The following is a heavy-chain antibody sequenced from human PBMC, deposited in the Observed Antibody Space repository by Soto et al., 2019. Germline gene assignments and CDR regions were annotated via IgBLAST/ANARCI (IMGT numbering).Heavy chain of an antibody. D-gene: IGHD1-26*01. CDR2: INPSGGST. J-gene: IGHJ6*02. Sequence: ASVKVSCKASGDTFTSYYMHWVRQAPGQGLEWMGIINPSGGSTSYAQKFQGRVTMTRDTSTSTVYMELSSLRSEDTAVYYCATNLVGATGLYYYYGMDVWGQGTTVTVSS. V-gene: IGHV1-46*01. CDR1: GDTFTSYY. CDR3: ATNLVGATGLYYYYGMDV.